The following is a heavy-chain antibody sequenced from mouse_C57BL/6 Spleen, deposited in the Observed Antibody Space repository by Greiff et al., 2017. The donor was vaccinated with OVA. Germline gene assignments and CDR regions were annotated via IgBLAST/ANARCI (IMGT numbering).Heavy chain of an antibody. V-gene: IGHV3-1*01. J-gene: IGHJ2*01. CDR3: ARQSRTGLFDY. D-gene: IGHD4-1*01. Sequence: VQLKESGPGMVKPSQSLSLTCTVTGYSITSGYDWHWIRHFPGNKLEWMGYISYSGSTNYNPSLKSRISITHDTSKNHFFLKLNSVTTEDTATYYCARQSRTGLFDYWGQGTTLTVSS. CDR1: GYSITSGYD. CDR2: ISYSGST.